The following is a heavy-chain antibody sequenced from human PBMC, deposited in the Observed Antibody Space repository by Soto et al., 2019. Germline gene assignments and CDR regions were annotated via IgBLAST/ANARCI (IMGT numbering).Heavy chain of an antibody. V-gene: IGHV3-30*18. CDR1: GFTFSSYG. CDR3: AKGELWFGGRAFDP. J-gene: IGHJ5*02. CDR2: ISYDGSNK. D-gene: IGHD3-10*01. Sequence: QVQLVESGGGVVQSGRSLRLSCAASGFTFSSYGMHWVRQAPGKGLEWVAVISYDGSNKYYADSVKGRFTISRDNSKNTLYLQMNSLRAEDTAVYYCAKGELWFGGRAFDPWGQGTLVTVSS.